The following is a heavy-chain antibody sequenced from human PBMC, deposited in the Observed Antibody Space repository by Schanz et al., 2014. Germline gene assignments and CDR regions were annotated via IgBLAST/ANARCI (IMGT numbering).Heavy chain of an antibody. J-gene: IGHJ4*02. CDR2: IGTSGGT. CDR1: GLTFTSAW. Sequence: EVQLVESGGGLVKPGGSLRLSCATSGLTFTSAWMSWVRQAPGKGLEWVSTIGTSGGTNYAESVKGRFTISRDNSKNTLYLQMNSLRAEDTAIYYCAKDRSWDYDSSGYFDYWGQGTLVTVSS. D-gene: IGHD3-22*01. V-gene: IGHV3-23*04. CDR3: AKDRSWDYDSSGYFDY.